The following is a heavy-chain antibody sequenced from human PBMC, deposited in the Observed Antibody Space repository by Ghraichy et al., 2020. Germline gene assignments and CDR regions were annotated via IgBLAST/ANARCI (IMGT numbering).Heavy chain of an antibody. V-gene: IGHV3-7*03. CDR2: IKHDESQK. Sequence: LSLTCAASGFTFSSYWMTWVRQAPGKGPEWVANIKHDESQKYYVDSVKGRFTISRDNGKNSLQLQMNSLRAEDTAVYYCAKQYSSDQTIFDYGGQGTLVTVSS. CDR1: GFTFSSYW. CDR3: AKQYSSDQTIFDY. D-gene: IGHD3-22*01. J-gene: IGHJ4*02.